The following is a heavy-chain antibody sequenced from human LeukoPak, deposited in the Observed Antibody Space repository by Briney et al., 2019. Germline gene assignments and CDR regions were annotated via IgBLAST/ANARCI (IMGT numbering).Heavy chain of an antibody. CDR1: GGSISVYY. CDR2: ISDSGST. Sequence: SETLSLTCTVSGGSISVYYWSCIRQPPGKGLEWIGYISDSGSTNYNPSLKSRVTISVDTSKNQFSLKLSSMTAADTAVYYCARGGIMGATNDFDYWGQGTLVTVSS. J-gene: IGHJ4*02. V-gene: IGHV4-59*01. CDR3: ARGGIMGATNDFDY. D-gene: IGHD1-26*01.